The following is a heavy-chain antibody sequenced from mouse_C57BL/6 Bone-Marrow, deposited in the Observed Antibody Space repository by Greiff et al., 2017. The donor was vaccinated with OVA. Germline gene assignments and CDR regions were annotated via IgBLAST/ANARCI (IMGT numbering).Heavy chain of an antibody. J-gene: IGHJ2*01. D-gene: IGHD2-3*01. V-gene: IGHV5-12*01. CDR1: GFTFSDYY. CDR2: ISNGGGST. Sequence: EVMLVESGGGLVKPGGSLKLSCAASGFTFSDYYMYWVRQTPEKRLEWVAYISNGGGSTYYPDTVKGRFTLSRDNDKNTLYLQMSRLKAEDTAMYYCARIDCYFHLDYWGQGTTLTVSS. CDR3: ARIDCYFHLDY.